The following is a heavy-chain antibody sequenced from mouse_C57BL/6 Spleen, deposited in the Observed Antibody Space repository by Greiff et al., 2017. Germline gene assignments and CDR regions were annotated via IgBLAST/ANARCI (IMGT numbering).Heavy chain of an antibody. CDR2: IDPEDGDT. D-gene: IGHD1-1*01. J-gene: IGHJ3*01. Sequence: VQLQQSGAELVRPGASVKLSCTASGFNLTDYYMHWVKQSPEQGLEWIGRIDPEDGDTEYAPKFQGKDTLTAATSSPTAYLQLSSLTSEDTAVYYCTTAWTTVPPWFAYWGQGTLVTVSA. CDR1: GFNLTDYY. CDR3: TTAWTTVPPWFAY. V-gene: IGHV14-1*01.